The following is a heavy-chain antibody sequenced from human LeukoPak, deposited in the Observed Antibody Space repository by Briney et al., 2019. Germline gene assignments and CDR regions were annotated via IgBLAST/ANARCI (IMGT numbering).Heavy chain of an antibody. J-gene: IGHJ4*02. Sequence: SETLSLXXXXYXXXXXGYYXSWIRXPPGKGLEWIGEINHSGSTNYNPSLKSRVTISVDTSKNQFSLKLSSVTAADTAVYYCARGRSYSFYGSGSYYKGGPFDYWGRGTLVTVSS. CDR1: XXXXXGYY. CDR2: INHSGST. V-gene: IGHV4-34*01. CDR3: ARGRSYSFYGSGSYYKGGPFDY. D-gene: IGHD3-10*01.